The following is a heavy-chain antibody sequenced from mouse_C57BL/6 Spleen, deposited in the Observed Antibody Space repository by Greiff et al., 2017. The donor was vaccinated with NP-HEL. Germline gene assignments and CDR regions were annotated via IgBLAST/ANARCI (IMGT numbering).Heavy chain of an antibody. V-gene: IGHV2-5*01. CDR3: AKMETWSYYFDY. CDR1: GFSLTSYG. J-gene: IGHJ2*01. Sequence: QVQLQQSGPGLVQPSQSLSITCTVSGFSLTSYGVHWVRQSPGKGLEWLGVIWRGGSTDYNAALMSRLSITKDNSKSQVFFKMNSLQADDTAIYYCAKMETWSYYFDYWGQGTTLTVSS. CDR2: IWRGGST.